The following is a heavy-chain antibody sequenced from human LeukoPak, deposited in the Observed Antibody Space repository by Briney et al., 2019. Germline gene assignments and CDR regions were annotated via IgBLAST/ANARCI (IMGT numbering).Heavy chain of an antibody. V-gene: IGHV3-30*02. CDR2: IRYDGSNK. CDR3: AKGRAGMVRGICDY. Sequence: GSLRLSCAASGFTFSSYGMHWVRQAPGKGLEWVAFIRYDGSNKYYADSVKGRFTISRDNSKNTLYLHVNSLRPEDTAVYYCAKGRAGMVRGICDYWGQGTLVTVSS. D-gene: IGHD3-10*01. J-gene: IGHJ4*02. CDR1: GFTFSSYG.